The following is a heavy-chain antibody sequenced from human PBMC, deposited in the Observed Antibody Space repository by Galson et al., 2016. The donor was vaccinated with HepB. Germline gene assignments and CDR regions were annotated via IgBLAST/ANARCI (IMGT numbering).Heavy chain of an antibody. CDR1: GYSFTSYW. Sequence: QSGAEVKKPGESLRISCKGSGYSFTSYWINWVRQMPGQGLEWMGRIDPSDSYTNYSPSFQGHVTISADKSISTAFLQWNSLEASDTAMYYGARGGSSGWYTVYWGQGTLVTVSS. V-gene: IGHV5-10-1*01. CDR3: ARGGSSGWYTVY. D-gene: IGHD6-19*01. CDR2: IDPSDSYT. J-gene: IGHJ4*02.